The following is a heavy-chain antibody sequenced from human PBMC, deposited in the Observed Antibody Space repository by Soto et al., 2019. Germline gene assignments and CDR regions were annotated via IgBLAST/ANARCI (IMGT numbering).Heavy chain of an antibody. J-gene: IGHJ4*02. CDR1: GFTFSSYG. CDR3: AKDLAVAGTANDY. V-gene: IGHV3-30*18. D-gene: IGHD6-19*01. CDR2: ISYDGSNK. Sequence: QVQLVESGGGVVQPGRSLRLSCAASGFTFSSYGMHWVRQAPGKGLEWVAVISYDGSNKYYADSVKGRFTISRDNSKNTLYLQMNSLRAEDTAVYYCAKDLAVAGTANDYWGQGTLVTVSS.